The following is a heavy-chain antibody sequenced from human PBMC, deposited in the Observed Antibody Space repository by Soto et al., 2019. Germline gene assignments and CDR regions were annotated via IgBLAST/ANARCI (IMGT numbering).Heavy chain of an antibody. V-gene: IGHV5-51*01. CDR1: GYNFANYW. Sequence: GESLKISCKGSGYNFANYWIGWVRQMPGKGLEWMGMIFPGDSDTKNSPSLQGQITMSVDKSDSSAYLQWRSLKASDTAMYYCAAAYKTGPDAFDIWGQGTMVTVSS. D-gene: IGHD1-1*01. CDR3: AAAYKTGPDAFDI. CDR2: IFPGDSDT. J-gene: IGHJ3*02.